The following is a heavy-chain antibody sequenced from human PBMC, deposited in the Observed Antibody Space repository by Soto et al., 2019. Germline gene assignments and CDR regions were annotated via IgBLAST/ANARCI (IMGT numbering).Heavy chain of an antibody. CDR1: GGSISSYY. Sequence: SETLSLTCTVSGGSISSYYWSWIRQPPGKGLEWIGYIYYSGSTNYNPSLKSRVTISVDTSKNQFSLKLSSVTAADTAVYYCARTSTSSWYVFPYYMDVWGKGTTVTVSS. CDR3: ARTSTSSWYVFPYYMDV. D-gene: IGHD6-13*01. CDR2: IYYSGST. V-gene: IGHV4-59*01. J-gene: IGHJ6*03.